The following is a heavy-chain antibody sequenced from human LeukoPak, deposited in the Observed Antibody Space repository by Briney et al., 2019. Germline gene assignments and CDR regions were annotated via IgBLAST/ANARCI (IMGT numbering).Heavy chain of an antibody. Sequence: SETLSLTCTVSSGSISSYYWSWIRQPPGKGLEWIGYIYYSGSTNYNPSLKSRVTISVDTSKNQFSLKLSSVTAADTAVYYCARGGYYGSGSYYPDYWGQGTLVTVSS. CDR1: SGSISSYY. D-gene: IGHD3-10*01. CDR3: ARGGYYGSGSYYPDY. CDR2: IYYSGST. V-gene: IGHV4-59*01. J-gene: IGHJ4*02.